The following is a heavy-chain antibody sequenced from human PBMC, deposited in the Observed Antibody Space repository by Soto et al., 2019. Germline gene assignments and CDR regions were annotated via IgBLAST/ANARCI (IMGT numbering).Heavy chain of an antibody. D-gene: IGHD3-16*01. Sequence: PSETLSLTCTVSGGSISSYYWSWIRQPPGKGLEWIGYIYYSGSTNYNPSLKSRVTISVDTSKNQFSLKLSSVTAADTAVYYCAREWGYFSDFWGQGTLVTVSS. CDR1: GGSISSYY. CDR2: IYYSGST. CDR3: AREWGYFSDF. V-gene: IGHV4-59*01. J-gene: IGHJ4*02.